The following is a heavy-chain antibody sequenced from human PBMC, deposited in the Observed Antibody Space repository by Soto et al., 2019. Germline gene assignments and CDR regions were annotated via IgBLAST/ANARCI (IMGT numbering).Heavy chain of an antibody. CDR2: ISYDGSNK. J-gene: IGHJ4*02. CDR3: ARDGGYTVVRGYFDY. Sequence: GSLRLSCAASGFTFSSYAMHWVRQAPGKGLEWVAVISYDGSNKYYADSVKGRFTISRDNSKNTLYLQMNSLRAEDTAVYYCARDGGYTVVRGYFDYWGQGTLVTVSS. CDR1: GFTFSSYA. D-gene: IGHD3-10*01. V-gene: IGHV3-30-3*01.